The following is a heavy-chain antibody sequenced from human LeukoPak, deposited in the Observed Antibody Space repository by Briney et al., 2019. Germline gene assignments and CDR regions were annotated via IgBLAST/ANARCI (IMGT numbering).Heavy chain of an antibody. CDR1: GGTFSSYA. CDR3: ARDYRGYSGYGYFDY. V-gene: IGHV1-69*06. CDR2: IIPIFGTA. J-gene: IGHJ4*02. D-gene: IGHD5-12*01. Sequence: ASVKASCKASGGTFSSYAISWVRQAPGQGLEWMGGIIPIFGTANYAQKFQGRVTITADKSTSTAYMELSSLRSEDTAVYYCARDYRGYSGYGYFDYWGQGTLVTVSS.